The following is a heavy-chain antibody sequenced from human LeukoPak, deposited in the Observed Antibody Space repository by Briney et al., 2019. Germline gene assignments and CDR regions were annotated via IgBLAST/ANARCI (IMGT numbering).Heavy chain of an antibody. CDR3: ARLVSYDVLTENFYKYYMDV. CDR2: IYYTGST. CDR1: SGSISSNNYY. J-gene: IGHJ6*03. Sequence: PSETLSLTCTVSSGSISSNNYYWGWVRQPPGGGLEWIGSIYYTGSTFYNPSLKRRVTMSLHALKNQFTLKVTSVTATDTAVYYCARLVSYDVLTENFYKYYMDVWGKGTTVTVSS. D-gene: IGHD3-9*01. V-gene: IGHV4-39*01.